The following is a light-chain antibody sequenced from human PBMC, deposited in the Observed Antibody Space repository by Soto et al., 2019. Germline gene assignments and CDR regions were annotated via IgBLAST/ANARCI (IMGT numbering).Light chain of an antibody. CDR1: SSDVVGYNY. CDR3: SSYTSSSTVV. CDR2: EVS. Sequence: QSALTQPASLSGSPGQSITISCTGTSSDVVGYNYVSWYQQHPGKAPKLMIYEVSNRPSGVSNRGSGSKSGNTASLTISGLQAEDEADYDCSSYTSSSTVVFGGGTKLTVL. J-gene: IGLJ2*01. V-gene: IGLV2-14*01.